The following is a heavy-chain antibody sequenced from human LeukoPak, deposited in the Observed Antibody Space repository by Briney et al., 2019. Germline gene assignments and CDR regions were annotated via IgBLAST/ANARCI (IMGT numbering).Heavy chain of an antibody. D-gene: IGHD1-1*01. Sequence: GGSLRLSCAASGFTFSSYWMSWVRQAPGKGLEWVSGISWNSGSIGYADSVKGRFTISRDNAKNSLYLQMNSLRAEDTALYYCAKDRRAAGTTSAFDIWGQGTMVTVSS. J-gene: IGHJ3*02. V-gene: IGHV3-9*01. CDR2: ISWNSGSI. CDR1: GFTFSSYW. CDR3: AKDRRAAGTTSAFDI.